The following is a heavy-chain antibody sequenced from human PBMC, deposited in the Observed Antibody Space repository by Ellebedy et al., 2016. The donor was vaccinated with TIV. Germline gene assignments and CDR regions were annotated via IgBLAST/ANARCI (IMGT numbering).Heavy chain of an antibody. D-gene: IGHD4-23*01. CDR2: ISSSSSYI. CDR1: GFTFSSYS. CDR3: ARETYGGNSFAAFDI. V-gene: IGHV3-21*01. J-gene: IGHJ3*02. Sequence: PGGSLRLSCAASGFTFSSYSMNWVRQAPGKGLEWVSSISSSSSYIYYADSVKGRFTISRDNAKNSLYLQMNSLRAEDTAVYYCARETYGGNSFAAFDIWGQGTMVTVSS.